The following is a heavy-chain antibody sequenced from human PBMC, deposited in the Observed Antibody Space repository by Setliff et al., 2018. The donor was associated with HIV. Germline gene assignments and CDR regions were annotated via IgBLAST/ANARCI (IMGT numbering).Heavy chain of an antibody. CDR1: GGSFSGYY. J-gene: IGHJ4*02. Sequence: PSETLSLTCAVSGGSFSGYYWSWIRQPPGKGLEWIGEIIHSGSTNYNPSLKSRVTISVDTSKNQFSLKLSSVTAADTAVYYCARRSGWSEDYWGQGTLVTVSS. CDR2: IIHSGST. V-gene: IGHV4-34*12. CDR3: ARRSGWSEDY. D-gene: IGHD6-19*01.